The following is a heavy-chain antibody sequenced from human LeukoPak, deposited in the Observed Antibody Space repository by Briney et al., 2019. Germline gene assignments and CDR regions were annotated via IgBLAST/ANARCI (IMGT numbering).Heavy chain of an antibody. Sequence: SETLSLTCTVSGYSISNGFYWAWIRQPPGKGLEWIGSVYHTGSTYSNPSLKSRVTISVDTSKNQFSLSLTSVTAADTAVYYCARVAGVEVAPATSYWGQGTLVTVTS. J-gene: IGHJ4*02. D-gene: IGHD2-15*01. CDR2: VYHTGST. V-gene: IGHV4-38-2*02. CDR1: GYSISNGFY. CDR3: ARVAGVEVAPATSY.